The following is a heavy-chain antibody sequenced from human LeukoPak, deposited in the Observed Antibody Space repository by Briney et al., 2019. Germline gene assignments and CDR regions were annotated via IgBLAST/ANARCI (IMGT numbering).Heavy chain of an antibody. J-gene: IGHJ5*02. CDR3: ARALAGKGWFDP. D-gene: IGHD1-14*01. CDR1: GVTFSSYA. Sequence: SVKVSFKASGVTFSSYAISWGRQAPGQGLEWMGRIIPILGIANYAQKFQGRVTITADKSTSTAYMELSSLRSEDTAVYSCARALAGKGWFDPWGQGTLVTVSS. V-gene: IGHV1-69*04. CDR2: IIPILGIA.